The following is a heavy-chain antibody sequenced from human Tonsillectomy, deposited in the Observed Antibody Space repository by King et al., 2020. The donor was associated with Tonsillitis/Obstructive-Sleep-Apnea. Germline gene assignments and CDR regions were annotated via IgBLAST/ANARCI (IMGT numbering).Heavy chain of an antibody. V-gene: IGHV4-34*01. CDR3: ARGVPAAISAYYYYYMDV. D-gene: IGHD2-2*02. Sequence: VQLQQWGAGLLKPSETLSLTCAVYGGSFSGYYWSWIRQPPGKGLEWIGEINHSGSTNYNPSLKSRVTISVDTSKNQFSLKLSSVTAADTAVYYCARGVPAAISAYYYYYMDVWGKGTTVTVSS. J-gene: IGHJ6*03. CDR2: INHSGST. CDR1: GGSFSGYY.